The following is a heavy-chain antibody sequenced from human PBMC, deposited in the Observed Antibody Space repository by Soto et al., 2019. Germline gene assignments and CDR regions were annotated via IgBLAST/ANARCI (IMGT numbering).Heavy chain of an antibody. V-gene: IGHV1-18*01. D-gene: IGHD3-10*01. J-gene: IGHJ4*02. CDR1: GYTFTSYG. CDR3: ARRSEPVYGSWSLIYRALDY. CDR2: ISAYNGNT. Sequence: QVQLVQSGAEVKKPGSSVKVSCKASGYTFTSYGIGWVRQAPGQGLEWMGWISAYNGNTNYAQKLQGRVTMTTDTSTSTAYMELRGRRSDDTAVYYCARRSEPVYGSWSLIYRALDYWGQGTLVTVSS.